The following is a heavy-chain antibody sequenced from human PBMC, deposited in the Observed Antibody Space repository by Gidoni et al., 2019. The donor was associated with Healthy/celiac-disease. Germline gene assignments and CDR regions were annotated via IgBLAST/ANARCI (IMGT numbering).Heavy chain of an antibody. CDR2: IKSKTDGGTT. CDR1: GFTFSHAW. CDR3: TTETPYYYDSSGSSPRYFQH. J-gene: IGHJ1*01. D-gene: IGHD3-22*01. Sequence: EVQLVESGGGLVKPGGSLRLPCAASGFTFSHAWMSWVRQAPGKGLEWVGRIKSKTDGGTTDYAAPVKGRFTISRDDSKNTLYLQMNSLKTEDTAVYYCTTETPYYYDSSGSSPRYFQHWGQGTLVTVSS. V-gene: IGHV3-15*01.